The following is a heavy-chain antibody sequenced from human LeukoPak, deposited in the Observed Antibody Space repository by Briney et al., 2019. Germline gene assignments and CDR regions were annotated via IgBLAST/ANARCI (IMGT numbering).Heavy chain of an antibody. CDR1: GFILNDYA. CDR2: ISASGGKT. CDR3: AKWTRTTLFRGDRARFDS. Sequence: HPGGSLRLSCAASGFILNDYAMSWVRQVPGKGLECVSVISASGGKTYYADSVKGRFTISRDTSKTTISLQMNSLRVEDSAVYYCAKWTRTTLFRGDRARFDSWGQGTLVTVSS. D-gene: IGHD3-10*01. J-gene: IGHJ4*02. V-gene: IGHV3-23*01.